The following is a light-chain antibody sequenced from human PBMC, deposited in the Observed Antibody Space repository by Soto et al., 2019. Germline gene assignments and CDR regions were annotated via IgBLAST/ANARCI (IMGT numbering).Light chain of an antibody. CDR3: QSYDDSPNASPV. Sequence: QSVLTQPPSVSGAPGQRVTISCTDIGAAYDVHWYQRLPGTAPRLLIYGNIHRPSGVPDRFSGSKSGTSASLAIAGLQAEDEGDYYCQSYDDSPNASPVFGGGTQLTVL. CDR1: IGAAYD. CDR2: GNI. V-gene: IGLV1-40*01. J-gene: IGLJ2*01.